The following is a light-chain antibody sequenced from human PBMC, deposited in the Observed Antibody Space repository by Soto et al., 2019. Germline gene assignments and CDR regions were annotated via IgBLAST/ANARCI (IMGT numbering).Light chain of an antibody. CDR3: QQYSSYSLYT. CDR1: QSITSW. V-gene: IGKV1-5*01. Sequence: DIQMTQSPSTLSASVGDRVTITCRASQSITSWLAWFQQKPGKAPKLLIYDASSLESGVPSRFSGSGSGTEFTLTISSLQPDDFATYYCQQYSSYSLYTFAQGTKLEIK. CDR2: DAS. J-gene: IGKJ2*01.